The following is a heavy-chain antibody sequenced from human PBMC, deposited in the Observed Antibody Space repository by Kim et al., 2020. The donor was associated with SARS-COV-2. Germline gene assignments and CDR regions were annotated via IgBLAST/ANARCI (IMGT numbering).Heavy chain of an antibody. V-gene: IGHV3-21*01. CDR3: ARGSGYDAGTFDY. CDR2: ISSSSYI. J-gene: IGHJ4*02. D-gene: IGHD5-12*01. CDR1: GFTFSSYS. Sequence: GGSLRLSCAASGFTFSSYSMNWVRQAPGKGLEWVSSISSSSYIYYADSVKGRFTISRDNAKNSLYLQMNSLRAEDTAVYYCARGSGYDAGTFDYWGQGTLVTVSS.